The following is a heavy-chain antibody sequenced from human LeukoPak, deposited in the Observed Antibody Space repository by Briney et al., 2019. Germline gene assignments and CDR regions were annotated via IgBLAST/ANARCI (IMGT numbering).Heavy chain of an antibody. CDR2: IYYSGST. CDR1: GGSISSYY. Sequence: SETLSLTCTVSGGSISSYYWNWIRQPPGKGLEWIGYIYYSGSTNYNPSFKSRVTISVDTSKNQFSLKLSSVTAADTAVYYCARRRSGSSSVFDPWGQGTLVTVS. CDR3: ARRRSGSSSVFDP. J-gene: IGHJ5*02. V-gene: IGHV4-59*01. D-gene: IGHD6-6*01.